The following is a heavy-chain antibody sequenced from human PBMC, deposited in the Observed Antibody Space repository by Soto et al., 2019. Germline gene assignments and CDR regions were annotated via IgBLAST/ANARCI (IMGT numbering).Heavy chain of an antibody. V-gene: IGHV4-59*01. CDR2: IYYSGST. Sequence: SETLSLTCTVSGGSISSYYWSWIRQPPGKGLEWIGYIYYSGSTNYNPSLKSRVTISVDTSKNQLSLKLSSVTAADTAVYYCARGPRGPRLLWFGKWGQGTLVTVSS. CDR1: GGSISSYY. J-gene: IGHJ4*02. D-gene: IGHD3-10*01. CDR3: ARGPRGPRLLWFGK.